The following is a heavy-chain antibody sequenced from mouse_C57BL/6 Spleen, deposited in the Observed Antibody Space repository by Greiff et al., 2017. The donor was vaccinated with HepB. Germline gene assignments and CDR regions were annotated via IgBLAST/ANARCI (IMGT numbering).Heavy chain of an antibody. J-gene: IGHJ2*01. CDR1: GYTFTSYW. D-gene: IGHD1-1*01. CDR2: IDPSDSYT. V-gene: IGHV1-59*01. Sequence: QVQLQQPGAELVRPGTSVKLSCKASGYTFTSYWMHWVKQRPGQGLEWIGVIDPSDSYTNYNQKFKGKATLTVDTSSSTAYMQLSSLTSEDSAVYYCARSDYYGSRAYYFDYWGQGTTLTVSS. CDR3: ARSDYYGSRAYYFDY.